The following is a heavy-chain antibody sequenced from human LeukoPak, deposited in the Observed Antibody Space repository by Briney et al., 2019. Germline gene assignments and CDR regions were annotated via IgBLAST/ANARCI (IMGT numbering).Heavy chain of an antibody. V-gene: IGHV4-61*02. J-gene: IGHJ3*02. CDR3: ARGPYKYDGSGAFDI. D-gene: IGHD3-22*01. CDR1: GDSISSGDYY. Sequence: SETLSLTCTVSGDSISSGDYYWSWIRQPAEKGLEWIGRIYTSGSTNYNPPLKSRVTISVDTSKNQFSLKLTSVTAADTAVYYCARGPYKYDGSGAFDIWGQGTMVTVSS. CDR2: IYTSGST.